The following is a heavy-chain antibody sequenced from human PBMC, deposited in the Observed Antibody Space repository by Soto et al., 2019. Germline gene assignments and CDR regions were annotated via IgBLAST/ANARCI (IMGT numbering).Heavy chain of an antibody. J-gene: IGHJ6*02. D-gene: IGHD3-3*01. Sequence: VASVKVSCKASGYTFTGYYMHWVRQAPGHGLGWMGWINPNSGGTNYAQKFQGWVTMTRDTSISTAYMELSRLRSDDTAVYYCATPGPHSDFWSGPDYYYHGMDVWGQGTTVTVSS. CDR2: INPNSGGT. V-gene: IGHV1-2*04. CDR3: ATPGPHSDFWSGPDYYYHGMDV. CDR1: GYTFTGYY.